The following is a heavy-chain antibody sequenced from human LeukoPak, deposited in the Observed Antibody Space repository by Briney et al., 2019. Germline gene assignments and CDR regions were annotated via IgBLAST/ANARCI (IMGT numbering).Heavy chain of an antibody. J-gene: IGHJ3*02. D-gene: IGHD1-26*01. V-gene: IGHV4-4*02. CDR2: IYHSGST. CDR3: ARVRSYTGSFDAFDI. Sequence: SGTLSLTCAVSGGSISSSNWWSWVRQPPGKGLEWIGEIYHSGSTNYNPSLKSRVTISVDKSKNQFSLKLSSVTAADTAVYYCARVRSYTGSFDAFDIWGQGTMVTVSS. CDR1: GGSISSSNW.